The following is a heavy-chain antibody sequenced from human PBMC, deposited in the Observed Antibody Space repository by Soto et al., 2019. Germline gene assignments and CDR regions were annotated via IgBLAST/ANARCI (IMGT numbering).Heavy chain of an antibody. Sequence: QVQLVQSGAEVKKPGASVKVSCKTSGYNFVTYAMHWVRQAPGQRLEWMGWINTGNGNTKYSQNFQDRVTITRHTYPTIVYIELTSLTSEVTVGYFCARWGSSSQLRGYQYWGKGTVVAVSS. CDR3: ARWGSSSQLRGYQY. CDR2: INTGNGNT. CDR1: GYNFVTYA. V-gene: IGHV1-3*04. D-gene: IGHD6-13*01. J-gene: IGHJ4*02.